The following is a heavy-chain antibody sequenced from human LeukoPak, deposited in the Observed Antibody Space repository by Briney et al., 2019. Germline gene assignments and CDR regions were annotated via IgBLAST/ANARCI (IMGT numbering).Heavy chain of an antibody. CDR1: GFTFSSYW. Sequence: GGSLRLSCAASGFTFSSYWMHWVRQAPGKGLVWVSRINSDGSSTSYADSVKGRFTISRDNVKNTLYLQMNSLRAEDTAVYYCARDAHYYDSSGYYSAPHFDYWGQGTLVTVSS. CDR2: INSDGSST. CDR3: ARDAHYYDSSGYYSAPHFDY. V-gene: IGHV3-74*01. J-gene: IGHJ4*02. D-gene: IGHD3-22*01.